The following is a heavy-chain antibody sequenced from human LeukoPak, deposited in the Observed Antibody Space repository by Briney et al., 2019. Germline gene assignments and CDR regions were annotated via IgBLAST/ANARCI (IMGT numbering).Heavy chain of an antibody. CDR1: GGSISSYY. D-gene: IGHD1-1*01. Sequence: KSSETQSLTCTVSGGSISSYYWTWVRQPPGKGLEWIGYIYNSGSTNVNPSLKSRVAISVDTSKNQFSLKLSSVTAADTAVYYCARWSPGSVQLDSAFDIWGQGTMVTVSS. CDR2: IYNSGST. V-gene: IGHV4-59*12. J-gene: IGHJ3*02. CDR3: ARWSPGSVQLDSAFDI.